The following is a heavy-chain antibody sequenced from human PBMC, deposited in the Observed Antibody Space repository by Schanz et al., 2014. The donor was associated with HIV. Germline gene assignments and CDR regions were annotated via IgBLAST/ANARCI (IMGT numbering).Heavy chain of an antibody. V-gene: IGHV1-18*04. CDR2: ISAHNGQA. CDR1: GYRFISYV. CDR3: ARAAFSSEYYYGMDV. D-gene: IGHD3-3*02. Sequence: QVQLLQSGTEMKKPGASVKVSCKTTGYRFISYVVSWVRQAPGQGLEWMGWISAHNGQASYARKFQGRVTIIADESTSTAYMELSSLRSADTAVYFCARAAFSSEYYYGMDVWGQGTTVTVSS. J-gene: IGHJ6*02.